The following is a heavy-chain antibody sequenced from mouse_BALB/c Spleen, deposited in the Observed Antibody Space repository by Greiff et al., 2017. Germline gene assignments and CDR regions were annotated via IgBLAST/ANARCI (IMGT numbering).Heavy chain of an antibody. Sequence: VQLQQSGAELARPGASVKMSCKASGYTFTSYTMHWVKQRPGQGLEWIGYINPSSGYTNYNQKFKDKATLTADTSSSTAYMQLSSLTSEDSAVYYCARFYYGNYGAMDYWGQGTSVTVSS. CDR2: INPSSGYT. J-gene: IGHJ4*01. V-gene: IGHV1-4*01. CDR1: GYTFTSYT. D-gene: IGHD2-1*01. CDR3: ARFYYGNYGAMDY.